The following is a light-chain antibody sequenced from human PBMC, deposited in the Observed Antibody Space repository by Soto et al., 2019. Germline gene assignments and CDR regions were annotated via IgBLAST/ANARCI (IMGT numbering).Light chain of an antibody. CDR1: QSISNY. J-gene: IGKJ1*01. V-gene: IGKV1-39*01. CDR2: AAS. CDR3: QQSYSTPWT. Sequence: DIQMTQSPSSLSASVGDRVTITCRASQSISNYLNWYQQKPGKAPKLLIYAASSLQSGVPSRFSGSGSGTDVTLTISSLQPEDFAAYYCQQSYSTPWTFGQGTKVGVK.